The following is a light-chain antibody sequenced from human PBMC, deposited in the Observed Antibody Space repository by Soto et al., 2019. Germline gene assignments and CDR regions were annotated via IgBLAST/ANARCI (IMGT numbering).Light chain of an antibody. CDR2: DDN. CDR1: SSNIGGNS. CDR3: GSWDSSLSAYA. V-gene: IGLV1-51*01. J-gene: IGLJ1*01. Sequence: QSVLTQPPSVSAAPGQKVTVSCSGSSSNIGGNSVSWYQQLPATAPKLLIYDDNKRPSGIPDRFSGSKSGTSATLGITGLQTGEEPDYYCGSWDSSLSAYAFGTGTKVTVL.